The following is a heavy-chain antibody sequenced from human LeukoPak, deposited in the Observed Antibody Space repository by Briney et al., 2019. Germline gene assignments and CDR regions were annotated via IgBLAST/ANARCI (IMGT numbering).Heavy chain of an antibody. CDR2: IYYSGST. V-gene: IGHV4-39*07. J-gene: IGHJ4*02. D-gene: IGHD4-17*01. Sequence: SETLSLTCTVSGGSISSSSYYWGWIRQPPGKGLEWIGSIYYSGSTYYNPSLKSRVTISVDTSKNQFSLKLSSVTAADTAVYYCASGSRGDYLFDYWGQGTLVTVSS. CDR1: GGSISSSSYY. CDR3: ASGSRGDYLFDY.